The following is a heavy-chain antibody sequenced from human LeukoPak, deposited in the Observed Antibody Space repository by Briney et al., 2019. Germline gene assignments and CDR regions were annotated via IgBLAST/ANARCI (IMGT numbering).Heavy chain of an antibody. Sequence: PGGSLRLSCAASEFTFSSYAMHWVRQAPGKGLEWVAVISYDGSNKYYADSVKGRFTISRDNSKNTLYLQMNSLRAEDTAVYYCASRSGDSSGHLPRYWGQGTLVTVSS. CDR1: EFTFSSYA. CDR2: ISYDGSNK. J-gene: IGHJ4*02. CDR3: ASRSGDSSGHLPRY. V-gene: IGHV3-30-3*02. D-gene: IGHD3-22*01.